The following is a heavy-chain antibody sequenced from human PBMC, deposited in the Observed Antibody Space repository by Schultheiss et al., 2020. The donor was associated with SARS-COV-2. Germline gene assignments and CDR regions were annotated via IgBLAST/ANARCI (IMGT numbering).Heavy chain of an antibody. CDR3: ARDESYYDSSGLDY. CDR1: GFTFSDYY. D-gene: IGHD3-22*01. Sequence: GGSLRLSCAASGFTFSDYYMSWIRQATGKGLEWVSYISSSSSYTNYADSVKGRFTISRDNAKNSLYLQMNSLRAEDTAVYFCARDESYYDSSGLDYWGQGTLVTVSS. V-gene: IGHV3-11*06. CDR2: ISSSSSYT. J-gene: IGHJ4*02.